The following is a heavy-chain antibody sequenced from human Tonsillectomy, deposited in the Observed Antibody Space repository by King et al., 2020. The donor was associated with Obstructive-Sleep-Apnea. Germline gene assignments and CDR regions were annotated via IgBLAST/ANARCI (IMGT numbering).Heavy chain of an antibody. V-gene: IGHV3-9*01. CDR3: AKRGLGGVTAFDY. D-gene: IGHD3-16*01. CDR2: ISWNSVSM. Sequence: VQLVESGGGLVQPGRSLRLSCAASGFTFHDYAMHWVRQDPGKGLEWVSGISWNSVSMVYADSVKGRFTISRDNTKNSLYLQMNSLRTEDTALYYCAKRGLGGVTAFDYWGQGTLVTVSS. J-gene: IGHJ4*02. CDR1: GFTFHDYA.